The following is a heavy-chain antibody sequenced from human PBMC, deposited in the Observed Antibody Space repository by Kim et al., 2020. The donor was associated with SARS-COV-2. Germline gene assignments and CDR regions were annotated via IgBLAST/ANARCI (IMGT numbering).Heavy chain of an antibody. CDR2: INEDGTVK. Sequence: GGSLRLSCAASGFSINTYWMFWVRQAPGKGPEWVASINEDGTVKDYLDSIKGRFIISRDNAKNSLYLQINRLRAEDTAVYYCARDTYSKAFDIWGQGTMVTVSS. V-gene: IGHV3-7*01. D-gene: IGHD2-21*01. CDR1: GFSINTYW. J-gene: IGHJ3*02. CDR3: ARDTYSKAFDI.